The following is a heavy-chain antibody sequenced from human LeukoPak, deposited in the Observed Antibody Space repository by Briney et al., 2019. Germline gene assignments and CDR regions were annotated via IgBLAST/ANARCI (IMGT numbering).Heavy chain of an antibody. D-gene: IGHD2-21*02. Sequence: ASVKVSCKASGYTFTSYAMHWVRQAPGQRLEWMGWINAGNGNTKYSQKFQGRVTITRDTSASTAYMELSSLRSEDTAVYYCARGGVTGTFYYDYWGQGTLVTVSS. CDR3: ARGGVTGTFYYDY. CDR1: GYTFTSYA. J-gene: IGHJ4*02. V-gene: IGHV1-3*01. CDR2: INAGNGNT.